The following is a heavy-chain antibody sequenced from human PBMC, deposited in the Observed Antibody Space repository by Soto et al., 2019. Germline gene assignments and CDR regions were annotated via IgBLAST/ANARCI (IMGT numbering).Heavy chain of an antibody. J-gene: IGHJ6*02. V-gene: IGHV4-61*01. CDR2: VYYTGTT. Sequence: PWETLALTCTVSNDSVDNTNYFWSWIRQSPGKGLEWIGYVYYTGTTDYNPSFKSRVSMSIDTSKNQFSLKLSSVTAADTAVYYCARAPRYCSSTSCYVRGYYYGMDVWGQGTTVTVSS. D-gene: IGHD2-2*01. CDR1: NDSVDNTNYF. CDR3: ARAPRYCSSTSCYVRGYYYGMDV.